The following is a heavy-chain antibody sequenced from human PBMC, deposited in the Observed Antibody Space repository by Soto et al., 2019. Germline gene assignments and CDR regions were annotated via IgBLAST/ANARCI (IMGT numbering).Heavy chain of an antibody. D-gene: IGHD3-22*01. CDR1: GGSISSSSYY. CDR2: IYYSGST. V-gene: IGHV4-39*01. Sequence: SETLSLTCTVSGGSISSSSYYWGWIRQPPGKGLEWIGSIYYSGSTYYNPSLKSRVTISVDTSKNQFSLKLSSVTAADTAVYYCASFYDSSGYLAFDYWGQGTLVTVSS. J-gene: IGHJ4*02. CDR3: ASFYDSSGYLAFDY.